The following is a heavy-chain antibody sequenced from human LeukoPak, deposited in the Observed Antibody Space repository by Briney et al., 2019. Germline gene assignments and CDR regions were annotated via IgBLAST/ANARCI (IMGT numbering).Heavy chain of an antibody. V-gene: IGHV3-23*01. CDR2: ISGSGGST. J-gene: IGHJ4*02. CDR1: GFTFSSYA. CDR3: ARDSIAAAGTPDY. D-gene: IGHD6-13*01. Sequence: PGGSLRLSCAASGFTFSSYAMSWVRQAPGKGLEWVSAISGSGGSTYYADSVKGRFTISRDNAKNSLSLQMNSLRAEDTAVYYCARDSIAAAGTPDYWGQGTLVTVSS.